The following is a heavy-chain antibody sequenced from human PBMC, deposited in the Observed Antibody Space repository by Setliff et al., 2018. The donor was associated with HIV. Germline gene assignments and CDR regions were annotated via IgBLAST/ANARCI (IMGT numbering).Heavy chain of an antibody. V-gene: IGHV4-61*02. J-gene: IGHJ4*02. CDR1: DGSISTGSYY. CDR3: ARGRFVGFDY. CDR2: IYTSGST. Sequence: SETLSLTCTVADGSISTGSYYWSWVRQPAGRGLEWIGRIYTSGSTNYNPSLKSRVTMSVDTSKNQFSLNLTSVSAADTAVYYCARGRFVGFDYWGQGTLVTVSS. D-gene: IGHD3-16*02.